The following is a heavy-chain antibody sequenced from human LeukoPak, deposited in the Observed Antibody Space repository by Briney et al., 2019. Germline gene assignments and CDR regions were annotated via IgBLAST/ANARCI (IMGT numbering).Heavy chain of an antibody. CDR2: MNPNSGNT. CDR3: ARVGDIELERPWGLFWAPPENSGYYMDV. CDR1: GYSFNSQG. D-gene: IGHD1-1*01. Sequence: ASVKVSCKASGYSFNSQGMNWVRQATGQGLEWMGWMNPNSGNTGYAQKFQGRVTMTRSTSISTAYMELSSLRSEDTAVYYCARVGDIELERPWGLFWAPPENSGYYMDVWGKGTTVTISS. V-gene: IGHV1-8*01. J-gene: IGHJ6*03.